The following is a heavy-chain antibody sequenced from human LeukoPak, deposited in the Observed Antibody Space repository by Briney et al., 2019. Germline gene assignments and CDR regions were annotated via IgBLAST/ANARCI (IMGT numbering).Heavy chain of an antibody. CDR3: AKEGRRYFDY. CDR2: ISYDGSNK. CDR1: GFTFSRYG. Sequence: GGSLRLSCAASGFTFSRYGMHWVRQAPGKGLEWVAQISYDGSNKHYGDSVKGRFTIARDNSKNTLFLQMNSLRGEDTAVYYCAKEGRRYFDYWGQGNLVTVST. J-gene: IGHJ4*02. V-gene: IGHV3-30*18.